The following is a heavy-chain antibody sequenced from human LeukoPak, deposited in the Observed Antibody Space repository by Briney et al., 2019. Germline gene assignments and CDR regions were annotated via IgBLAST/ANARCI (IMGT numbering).Heavy chain of an antibody. CDR3: ARDRYYYDSSGYYYVDRIDY. CDR2: MNPNSGNT. CDR1: GYTFTSYD. Sequence: GASVKVSCKASGYTFTSYDINWVRQATGQGLEWMGWMNPNSGNTGYAQKFQGRVTMTRNTSISTAYMELSSLRSEDTAVYYCARDRYYYDSSGYYYVDRIDYWGQGTLVTVSS. D-gene: IGHD3-22*01. V-gene: IGHV1-8*01. J-gene: IGHJ4*02.